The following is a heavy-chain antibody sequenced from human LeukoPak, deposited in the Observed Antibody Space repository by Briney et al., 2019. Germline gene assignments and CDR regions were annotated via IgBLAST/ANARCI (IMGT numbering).Heavy chain of an antibody. J-gene: IGHJ4*02. CDR2: IYYSGST. Sequence: PSETLSLTCTVSGGSISSSSYYWGWIRQPPGKGLEWIGTIYYSGSTYYNPSLKSRVTISVDTSKNQFSLKLSSVTAADTAVYYCARDRYPYCSGGSCPVIWGQGTLVTVSS. CDR3: ARDRYPYCSGGSCPVI. D-gene: IGHD2-15*01. CDR1: GGSISSSSYY. V-gene: IGHV4-39*07.